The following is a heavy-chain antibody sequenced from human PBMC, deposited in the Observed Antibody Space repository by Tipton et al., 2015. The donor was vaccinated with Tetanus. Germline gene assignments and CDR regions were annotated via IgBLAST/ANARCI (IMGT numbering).Heavy chain of an antibody. J-gene: IGHJ4*02. CDR1: GGSISSSSYY. D-gene: IGHD5-12*01. CDR3: ARVRRGATTDLDY. V-gene: IGHV4-39*07. Sequence: TLSLTCTVSGGSISSSSYYWGWIRQPPGKGLEWIGSIYYSGSTYYNPSLKSRVTISVDTSKNQFSLRLSSVTAADTAVYYCARVRRGATTDLDYWGQGTLVTVSS. CDR2: IYYSGST.